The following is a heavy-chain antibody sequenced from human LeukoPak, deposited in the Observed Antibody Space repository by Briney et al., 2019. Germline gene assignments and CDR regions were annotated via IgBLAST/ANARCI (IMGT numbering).Heavy chain of an antibody. J-gene: IGHJ4*02. CDR1: GGYISSNSYY. Sequence: SETLSLTCTVSGGYISSNSYYWGWIRQPPGMGLEWIVSIYYSGSTYYNPSLKSRVTISVDTSKNQFSLKLRSVTAADTAVYYCTREILYDSTGYYLWGQGTLVTVSS. V-gene: IGHV4-39*07. CDR2: IYYSGST. CDR3: TREILYDSTGYYL. D-gene: IGHD3-22*01.